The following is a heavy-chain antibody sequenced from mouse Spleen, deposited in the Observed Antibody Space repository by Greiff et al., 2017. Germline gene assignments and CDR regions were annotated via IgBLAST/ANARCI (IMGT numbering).Heavy chain of an antibody. J-gene: IGHJ3*01. Sequence: VQLQQSGAELVRPGASVKLSCTASGFNITDYYMHWVKQRPEQGLEWIGRIDPEDGDTEYAPKFQGKATMTADTSSNTAYLQLSSLTSEDTAVYYCTIYSNSPFAYWGQGTLVTVSA. D-gene: IGHD2-5*01. CDR2: IDPEDGDT. CDR3: TIYSNSPFAY. CDR1: GFNITDYY. V-gene: IGHV14-1*01.